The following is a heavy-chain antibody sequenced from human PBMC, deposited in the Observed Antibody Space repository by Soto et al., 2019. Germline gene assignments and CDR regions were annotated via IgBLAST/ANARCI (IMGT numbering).Heavy chain of an antibody. CDR3: ARGAFPTWGTYPRDY. Sequence: EVQLVESGGGLVQPGGSLRLSCAASGFTFTSYWMTWVRQAPGKGLEWMANIKQDGGEKYYVGSVKGRFTISRDNAENALYLQLDSLRAEDAAVYYCARGAFPTWGTYPRDYWGQGTLVTVSS. CDR2: IKQDGGEK. CDR1: GFTFTSYW. D-gene: IGHD3-16*02. V-gene: IGHV3-7*04. J-gene: IGHJ4*02.